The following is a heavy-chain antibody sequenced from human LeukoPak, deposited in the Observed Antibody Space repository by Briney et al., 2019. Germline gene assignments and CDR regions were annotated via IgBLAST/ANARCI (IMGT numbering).Heavy chain of an antibody. D-gene: IGHD3-10*01. CDR3: ARTRGFGELFGEGFDP. Sequence: PSETLSLTCTLSGGSITTTTYYWGWIRQPPGKGLEWIGSSYYSGNTYYNPSLKSRLTISIDTSRKQFSLKLSSVTAADTAVYYCARTRGFGELFGEGFDPWGQGTLVTVSS. CDR1: GGSITTTTYY. V-gene: IGHV4-39*01. CDR2: SYYSGNT. J-gene: IGHJ5*02.